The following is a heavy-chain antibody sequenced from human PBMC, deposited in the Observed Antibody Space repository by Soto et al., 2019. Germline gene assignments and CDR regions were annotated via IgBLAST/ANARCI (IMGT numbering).Heavy chain of an antibody. Sequence: PVGSLRLSCAASGFTFSSYAMSWVRQAPGKGLEWVSAISGSGGSTYYADSVKGRFTISRDNSKNTLYLQMNSLRAEDTAVYYCAKSGLRFLEWLPKGVNYFDYWGQGTLVTVS. CDR1: GFTFSSYA. CDR3: AKSGLRFLEWLPKGVNYFDY. D-gene: IGHD3-3*01. CDR2: ISGSGGST. V-gene: IGHV3-23*01. J-gene: IGHJ4*02.